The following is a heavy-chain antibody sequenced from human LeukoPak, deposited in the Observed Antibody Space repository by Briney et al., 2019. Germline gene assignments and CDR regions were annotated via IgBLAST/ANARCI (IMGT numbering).Heavy chain of an antibody. D-gene: IGHD2-2*01. CDR2: IIPIFGTA. V-gene: IGHV1-69*13. CDR1: GGTFSSYA. CDR3: AREKFDFVAVTGVRVDAFDI. J-gene: IGHJ3*02. Sequence: SVKVSCKASGGTFSSYAISWVRQAPGQGLEWMGGIIPIFGTANYAQKFQGRVTITADESTSTAYMELSSLRSEETGVYYCAREKFDFVAVTGVRVDAFDIWGQGTMVTVSS.